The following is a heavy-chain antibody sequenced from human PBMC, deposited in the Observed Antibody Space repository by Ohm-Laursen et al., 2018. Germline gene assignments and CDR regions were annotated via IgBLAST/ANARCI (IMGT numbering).Heavy chain of an antibody. Sequence: TLSLTCTVSGGSMNNYFWTWIRQPAGKGLEWIGRISSSGSSNYNPSLKSRVTMSVDTSKNQFSLNLRSVTAADTAVYYCATFMTSRWVVFDVWGQGTMATVSS. CDR2: ISSSGSS. CDR1: GGSMNNYF. J-gene: IGHJ3*01. D-gene: IGHD4-23*01. CDR3: ATFMTSRWVVFDV. V-gene: IGHV4-4*07.